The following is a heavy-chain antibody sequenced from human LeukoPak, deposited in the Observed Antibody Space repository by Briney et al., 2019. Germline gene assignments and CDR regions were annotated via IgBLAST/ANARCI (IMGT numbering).Heavy chain of an antibody. Sequence: GESLRLSWAVSVYTFDDYCMHWVRKSPWKGLEWVSGISWNSGNTAYADSMKGRFTISRDNAMNSLYPQMNSLRAEDTALYYCAKDRGDGSIDNWGQGTLVTVSS. CDR1: VYTFDDYC. V-gene: IGHV3-9*01. CDR3: AKDRGDGSIDN. J-gene: IGHJ4*02. CDR2: ISWNSGNT. D-gene: IGHD3-10*01.